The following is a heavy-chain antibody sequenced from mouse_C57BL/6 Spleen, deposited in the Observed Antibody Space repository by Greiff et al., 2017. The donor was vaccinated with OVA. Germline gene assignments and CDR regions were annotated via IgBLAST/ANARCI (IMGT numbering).Heavy chain of an antibody. CDR2: IDPENGDT. V-gene: IGHV14-4*01. J-gene: IGHJ2*01. D-gene: IGHD1-1*01. CDR3: TVTTVNFDY. CDR1: GFNIKDDY. Sequence: EVQLQQSGAELVRPGASVKLSCTASGFNIKDDYMHWVKQRPEQGLEWIGWIDPENGDTEYASKFQGKATITADTSSNTAYLQLSSLTSEDTAVYYCTVTTVNFDYWGQGTTLTVSS.